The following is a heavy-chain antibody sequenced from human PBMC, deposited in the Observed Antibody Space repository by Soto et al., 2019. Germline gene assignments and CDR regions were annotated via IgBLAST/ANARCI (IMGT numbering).Heavy chain of an antibody. CDR3: ARSIVVVTALDY. J-gene: IGHJ4*02. D-gene: IGHD2-21*02. Sequence: QVQLVQSGAEEKKPGASVKVSCKASGYTFTSYAMHWVRQAPGQRLEWMGWINAGNGNTKYSQKFQGRVTITRDTSACTAYMVLSSLRSEDTAVYYCARSIVVVTALDYWGQGTLVTVSS. CDR1: GYTFTSYA. V-gene: IGHV1-3*05. CDR2: INAGNGNT.